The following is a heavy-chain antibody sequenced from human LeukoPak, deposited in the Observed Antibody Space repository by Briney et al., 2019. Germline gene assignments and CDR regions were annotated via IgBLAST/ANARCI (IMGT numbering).Heavy chain of an antibody. J-gene: IGHJ4*02. CDR2: IYYSGST. V-gene: IGHV4-39*01. CDR1: GGSISSSHYY. CDR3: ASLRVTPDY. Sequence: SETLSLTCTVSGGSISSSHYYWGWIRQPPGKGLEWIGSIYYSGSTYYNPSLKSRVTISVDTSKNQFSLNLSSVTAADTAVYYCASLRVTPDYWGQGTLVTVSS. D-gene: IGHD5-18*01.